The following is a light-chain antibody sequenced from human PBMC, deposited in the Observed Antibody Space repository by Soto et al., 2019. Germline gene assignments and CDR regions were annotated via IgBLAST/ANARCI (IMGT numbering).Light chain of an antibody. CDR3: QHYYSTPRT. V-gene: IGKV4-1*01. J-gene: IGKJ1*01. Sequence: DIVMTQSPDSLAVSLGERATINCKSSQSVLYSSNNKNYIAWYQQRPGQPPKLLIYWASTRESGVPDRFSGSGSGTDFTLTISSLQAEDVAVYYCQHYYSTPRTFGQGTKVDIK. CDR2: WAS. CDR1: QSVLYSSNNKNY.